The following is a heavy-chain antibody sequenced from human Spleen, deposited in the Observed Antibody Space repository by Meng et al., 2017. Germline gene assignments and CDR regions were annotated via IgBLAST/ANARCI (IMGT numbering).Heavy chain of an antibody. J-gene: IGHJ4*02. CDR2: INTDGRRT. D-gene: IGHD4-17*01. CDR3: TRVGTVTTNY. V-gene: IGHV3-74*01. Sequence: GESLKISCAASGFTFSNNYMHWVRQTPGKGLVWVARINTDGRRTSYADSVKGRLTISRDNAKNTLYLQMNSLRAEDTAVYYCTRVGTVTTNYWGQGTVVTVSS. CDR1: GFTFSNNY.